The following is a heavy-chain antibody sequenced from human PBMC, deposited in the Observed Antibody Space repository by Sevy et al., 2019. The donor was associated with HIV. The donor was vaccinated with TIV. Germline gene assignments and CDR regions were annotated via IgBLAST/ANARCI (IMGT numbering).Heavy chain of an antibody. D-gene: IGHD3-22*01. Sequence: GGSLRLSCAASGFTFSSYWMIWVRQAPGKGLEWVANIKQDMSEKYYADSVKGRFTISRANARNSLYLQMESLRAEDTAVYYCARAQQVTMLVVIGGLYFDFWGQGTLVTVSS. CDR1: GFTFSSYW. V-gene: IGHV3-7*01. CDR2: IKQDMSEK. J-gene: IGHJ4*02. CDR3: ARAQQVTMLVVIGGLYFDF.